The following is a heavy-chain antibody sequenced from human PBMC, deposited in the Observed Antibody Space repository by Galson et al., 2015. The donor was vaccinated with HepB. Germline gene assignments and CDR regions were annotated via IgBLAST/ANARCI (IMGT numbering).Heavy chain of an antibody. CDR2: IYSGGST. Sequence: SLRLSCAASGFTVSSNYMSWVRQAPGKGLEWVSVIYSGGSTYYADSVKGRFTISRDNSKNTLYLQMNSLRAEDTAVYYCASRGWRWLVRPGTRYFDYWGQGTLVTVSS. J-gene: IGHJ4*02. CDR1: GFTVSSNY. V-gene: IGHV3-66*02. CDR3: ASRGWRWLVRPGTRYFDY. D-gene: IGHD6-19*01.